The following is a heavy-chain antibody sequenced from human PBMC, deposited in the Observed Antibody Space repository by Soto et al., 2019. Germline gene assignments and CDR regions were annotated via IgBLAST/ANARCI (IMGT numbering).Heavy chain of an antibody. J-gene: IGHJ4*02. V-gene: IGHV1-8*01. CDR2: MNPNSGNT. CDR3: ARGRPTMVRGVILFDY. D-gene: IGHD3-10*01. Sequence: ASVKVSCKASGYTFTSYDINWVRQATGQGLEWMGWMNPNSGNTGYAQKFQGRVTMTRNTSISTAYMELSSLRSEDTAVYYCARGRPTMVRGVILFDYWGQGTLVTVSS. CDR1: GYTFTSYD.